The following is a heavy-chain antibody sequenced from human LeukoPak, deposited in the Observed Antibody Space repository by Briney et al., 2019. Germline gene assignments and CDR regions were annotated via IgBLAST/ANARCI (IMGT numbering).Heavy chain of an antibody. V-gene: IGHV1-2*06. Sequence: MXWVRQAPGQGLEWMGRINPNSGGTNYAQKFQGRVTITRDTSISTAYMELSRLRSDDTAVYYCARGGGGYYYYMDVWGKGTTVTVSS. CDR2: INPNSGGT. D-gene: IGHD3-16*01. J-gene: IGHJ6*03. CDR3: ARGGGGYYYYMDV.